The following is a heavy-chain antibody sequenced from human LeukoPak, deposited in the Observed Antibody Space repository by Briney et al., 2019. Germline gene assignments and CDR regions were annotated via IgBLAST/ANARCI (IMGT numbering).Heavy chain of an antibody. CDR2: ITSSGSVM. D-gene: IGHD5-12*01. V-gene: IGHV3-48*02. Sequence: PGGSLRLSFAPSGLTSSSNSMNWVRQAPGKGLEWVSYITSSGSVMYHADSVRGRFTISRDNAKNSLYLEMNSLVYYYTAGSYCGTIIRWLLFVIDNWGQGTLVTVSS. CDR3: GTIIRWLLFVIDN. CDR1: GLTSSSNS. J-gene: IGHJ4*02.